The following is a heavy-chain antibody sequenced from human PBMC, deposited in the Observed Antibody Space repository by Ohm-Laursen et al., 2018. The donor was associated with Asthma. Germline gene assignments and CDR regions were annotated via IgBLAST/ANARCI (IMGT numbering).Heavy chain of an antibody. J-gene: IGHJ1*01. D-gene: IGHD1-26*01. CDR3: ARIGAEWELPGREYSLHH. V-gene: IGHV3-21*01. Sequence: SLRLSCAASGYTFSRYSIHWVRQIPGKGLEWVASISTASSFIYYAASVRGRFTTSRDNARNSVYLQMNSLRAEDTALYYCARIGAEWELPGREYSLHHWGEGTLVTVSS. CDR2: ISTASSFI. CDR1: GYTFSRYS.